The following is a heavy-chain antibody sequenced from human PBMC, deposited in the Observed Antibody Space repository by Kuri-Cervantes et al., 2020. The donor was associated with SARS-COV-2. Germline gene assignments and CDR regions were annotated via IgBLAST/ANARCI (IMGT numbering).Heavy chain of an antibody. J-gene: IGHJ4*02. CDR2: ISGSGGST. D-gene: IGHD6-19*01. Sequence: GESLKISCAASGFTFSNYAMSWVRQAPGKGLEWVSAISGSGGSTYYADSVKGRFTISRDNSKNTLYLQMNSLRAEDTAVYYCARDTGAGTEGGLDYWGQGTLVTVSS. CDR1: GFTFSNYA. CDR3: ARDTGAGTEGGLDY. V-gene: IGHV3-23*01.